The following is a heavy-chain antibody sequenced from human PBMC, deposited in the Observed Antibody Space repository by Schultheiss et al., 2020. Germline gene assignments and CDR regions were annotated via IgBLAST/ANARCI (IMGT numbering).Heavy chain of an antibody. D-gene: IGHD6-19*01. Sequence: SQTLSLTCAISGDSVSSNSAAWNWIRQSPSRGLEWLGRTYYRSKWYNDYAVSVKSRITINPDTSKNQFSLQLNSVTPEDTAVYYCARGVAVAGNLPYYFDYWCQGTRVT. CDR1: GDSVSSNSAA. CDR3: ARGVAVAGNLPYYFDY. V-gene: IGHV6-1*01. J-gene: IGHJ4*02. CDR2: TYYRSKWYN.